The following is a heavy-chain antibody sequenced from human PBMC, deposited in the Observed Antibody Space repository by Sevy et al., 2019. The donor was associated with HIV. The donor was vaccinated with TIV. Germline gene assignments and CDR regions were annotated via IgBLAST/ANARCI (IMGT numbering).Heavy chain of an antibody. CDR1: GFTFGDYA. J-gene: IGHJ6*03. V-gene: IGHV3-49*04. CDR3: SSFGVVSRDYYYYYMDV. D-gene: IGHD3-3*01. CDR2: IRSKAYGGTT. Sequence: GGSLRLSCTASGFTFGDYAMSWVRQAPGKGLEWVGFIRSKAYGGTTEYAASVKGRFTISRDDSKSIAYLQMNSLKTEDTAVYYCSSFGVVSRDYYYYYMDVWGKGTTVTVSS.